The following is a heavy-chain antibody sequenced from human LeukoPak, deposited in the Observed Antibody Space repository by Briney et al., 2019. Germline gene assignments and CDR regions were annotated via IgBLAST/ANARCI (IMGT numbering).Heavy chain of an antibody. J-gene: IGHJ6*03. Sequence: PSETLSLTCTVSGGSISSSSDYWGWVRQPPGKGLEWIGSMYYSGSTYYNPSLKSRVTISVDTSKSQFSLKLSSVTAADTAVYYCARDQDYYYMDVWGKGTTVTVSS. CDR2: MYYSGST. V-gene: IGHV4-39*02. CDR3: ARDQDYYYMDV. CDR1: GGSISSSSDY.